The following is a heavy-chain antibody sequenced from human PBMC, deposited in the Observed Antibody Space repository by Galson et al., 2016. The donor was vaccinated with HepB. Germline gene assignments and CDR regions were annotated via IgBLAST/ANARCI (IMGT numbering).Heavy chain of an antibody. CDR3: ARDYVPAELTAHRWGNGGPDH. CDR2: IWHDEITK. Sequence: SLRLSCAASGLNFRRYGMHWVRRAPGRGLEWVAVIWHDEITKYYADSVKGRFAISRDNSKNTVYLQIDTLRIEDTAVYYCARDYVPAELTAHRWGNGGPDHWGQGTLVTVSS. D-gene: IGHD3-16*01. CDR1: GLNFRRYG. J-gene: IGHJ4*02. V-gene: IGHV3-33*01.